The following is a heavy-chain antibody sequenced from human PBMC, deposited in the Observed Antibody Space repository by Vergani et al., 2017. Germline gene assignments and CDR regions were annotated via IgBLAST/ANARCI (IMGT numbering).Heavy chain of an antibody. CDR1: GFTFSRHW. J-gene: IGHJ4*02. D-gene: IGHD2-15*01. Sequence: EVQLVESGGGLVQPGGSLRLSCAASGFTFSRHWMHWVRQAPGKGLVWVSRVNPEGTNTPYADSVKGRFTISRDNAKNMMYLQLNSLRDEDTAVYYCATAGAGNCGGASCYDFFEYWGQGTLVTVSS. V-gene: IGHV3-74*01. CDR3: ATAGAGNCGGASCYDFFEY. CDR2: VNPEGTNT.